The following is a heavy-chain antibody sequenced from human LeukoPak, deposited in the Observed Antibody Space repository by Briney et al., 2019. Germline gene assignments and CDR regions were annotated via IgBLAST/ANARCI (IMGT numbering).Heavy chain of an antibody. CDR2: IIPIFGTA. V-gene: IGHV1-69*06. CDR3: AKLPVGATSFDY. D-gene: IGHD1-26*01. Sequence: ASVKVSCKASGGTFSSYAISWVRQAPGQGLEWMGGIIPIFGTAIYAQKFQGRVTMTEDTSTDTAYMELSSLRSEDTAVYYCAKLPVGATSFDYWGQGTLVTVSS. CDR1: GGTFSSYA. J-gene: IGHJ4*02.